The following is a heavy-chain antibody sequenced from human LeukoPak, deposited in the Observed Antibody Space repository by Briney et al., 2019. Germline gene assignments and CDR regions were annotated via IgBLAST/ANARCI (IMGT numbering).Heavy chain of an antibody. D-gene: IGHD4-11*01. CDR3: ARSGFSNYFDY. Sequence: GGSLRLSFVASGFTFNTYVMSWVRQAPGKGLVWVARIKTDGSFITYADSVKGRFTISRDNARNTLYLEMNSLRVEDTAVYYCARSGFSNYFDYWGRGALVTVSS. CDR2: IKTDGSFI. CDR1: GFTFNTYV. V-gene: IGHV3-74*03. J-gene: IGHJ4*02.